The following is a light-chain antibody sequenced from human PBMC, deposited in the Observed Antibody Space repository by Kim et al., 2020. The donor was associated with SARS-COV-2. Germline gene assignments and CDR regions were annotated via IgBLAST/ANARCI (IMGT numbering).Light chain of an antibody. J-gene: IGLJ3*02. CDR2: EDS. CDR1: ALPKKD. Sequence: PGQTARITCSGDALPKKDAYWYRQKSGQAPVLGIYEDSKRPSGIAERFSGSSSGTMATLTISGAQVEDEADYYCYSTDSSGNHWVFGGGTQLTVL. V-gene: IGLV3-10*01. CDR3: YSTDSSGNHWV.